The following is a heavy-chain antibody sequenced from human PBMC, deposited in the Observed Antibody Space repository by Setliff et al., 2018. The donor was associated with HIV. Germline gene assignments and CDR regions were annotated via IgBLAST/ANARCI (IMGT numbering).Heavy chain of an antibody. J-gene: IGHJ4*02. D-gene: IGHD3-22*01. CDR1: GFTFSKYA. V-gene: IGHV3-23*01. CDR2: ISSSGDYT. CDR3: AKSYDGDGYHHVPFDY. Sequence: GGSLRLSCAGSGFTFSKYAMGWVRQAPGKGLEWVSSISSSGDYTYYAVSVKGRFTISRDNSKNTLYLQMNSLRAEDTAVYYCAKSYDGDGYHHVPFDYWGQGTLVTVSS.